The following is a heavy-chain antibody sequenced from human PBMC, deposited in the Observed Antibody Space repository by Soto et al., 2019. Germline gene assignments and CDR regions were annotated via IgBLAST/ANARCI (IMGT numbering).Heavy chain of an antibody. CDR3: ARDISDGYSYGYVSSDVRYYFDY. CDR2: IYYSGST. V-gene: IGHV4-39*02. D-gene: IGHD5-18*01. J-gene: IGHJ4*02. Sequence: SETLSLTCTVSGGSISSSSYYWGWIRQPPGKGLEWIGSIYYSGSTYYNPSLKSRVTISVDTSKNQFSLKLSSVTAADTAVYYCARDISDGYSYGYVSSDVRYYFDYWGQGTLVTVS. CDR1: GGSISSSSYY.